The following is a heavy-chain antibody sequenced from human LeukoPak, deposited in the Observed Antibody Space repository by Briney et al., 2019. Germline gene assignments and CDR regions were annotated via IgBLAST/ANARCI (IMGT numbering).Heavy chain of an antibody. CDR3: ARRIAAADKDWFDP. J-gene: IGHJ5*02. CDR1: GYSFTSYW. Sequence: GESLKTSCKGSGYSFTSYWIGWARQMPGKGLEWMGIIYPGDSDTRYSPSFQGQVTISADKSISTAYLQWSSLKASDTAMYYCARRIAAADKDWFDPWGQGTLVTVSS. CDR2: IYPGDSDT. V-gene: IGHV5-51*01. D-gene: IGHD6-13*01.